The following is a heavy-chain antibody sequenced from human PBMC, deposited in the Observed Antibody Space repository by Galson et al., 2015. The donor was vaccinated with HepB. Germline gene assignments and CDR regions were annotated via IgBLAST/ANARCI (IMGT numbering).Heavy chain of an antibody. CDR2: ISGSGGST. Sequence: SLRLSCAASGFTFSSYAMSWVRQAPGKGLEWVSAISGSGGSTYYADSVKGRFTISRDNSKNTLYLQMNSLRAEDTAVYYCTRDRGPYYYGDDPFDYWGQGTLVTVSS. CDR1: GFTFSSYA. J-gene: IGHJ4*02. CDR3: TRDRGPYYYGDDPFDY. V-gene: IGHV3-23*01. D-gene: IGHD4-17*01.